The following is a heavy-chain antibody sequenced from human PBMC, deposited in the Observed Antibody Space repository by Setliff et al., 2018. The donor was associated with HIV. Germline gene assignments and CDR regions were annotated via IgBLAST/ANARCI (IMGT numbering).Heavy chain of an antibody. CDR2: IGTYNGNT. Sequence: ASVKVSCKASGYSFTNYAISWVRQAPGQGLEWMGWIGTYNGNTHYAQKLQGRVTMTPDTSTSTAYLELTRLRSGDTAVYYCARLIASAGSDSDYWGQGTLVTVSS. CDR1: GYSFTNYA. V-gene: IGHV1-18*01. J-gene: IGHJ4*02. CDR3: ARLIASAGSDSDY. D-gene: IGHD6-13*01.